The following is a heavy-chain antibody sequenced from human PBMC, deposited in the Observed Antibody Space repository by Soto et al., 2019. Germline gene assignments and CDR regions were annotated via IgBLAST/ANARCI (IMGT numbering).Heavy chain of an antibody. J-gene: IGHJ6*02. CDR1: GFTFSSYS. CDR3: ARGPSYCSGGSCYSPGMDV. CDR2: SSSSEGTI. D-gene: IGHD2-15*01. Sequence: VGSLRLSCAASGFTFSSYSMNWVRQAPGKGLEWASYSSSSEGTIYYADSVKGRFTISRDNAKHSLYLQMNSLRDEDTAVYYCARGPSYCSGGSCYSPGMDVWGQGTTVTVSS. V-gene: IGHV3-48*02.